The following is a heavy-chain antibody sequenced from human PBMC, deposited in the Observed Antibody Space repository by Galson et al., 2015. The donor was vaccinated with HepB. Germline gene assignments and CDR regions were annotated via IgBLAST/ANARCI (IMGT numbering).Heavy chain of an antibody. CDR3: ARAHGTYYSYYYMDV. CDR1: GDPISSGSYY. V-gene: IGHV4-61*02. D-gene: IGHD1-14*01. CDR2: IYTSGSA. J-gene: IGHJ6*03. Sequence: QVQLQESGPGLVKPSQTLSLTCTVSGDPISSGSYYWNWIWQPAGKGLEWIGRIYTSGSANHNPSPQSRVTMSVDTSKNQFSLKLTSVTAADTAVYYCARAHGTYYSYYYMDVWGKGTTVTVSS.